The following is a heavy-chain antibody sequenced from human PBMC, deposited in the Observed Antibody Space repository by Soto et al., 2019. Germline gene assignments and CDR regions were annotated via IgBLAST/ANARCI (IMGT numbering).Heavy chain of an antibody. CDR3: TTGPFKDIVGVPAAEYFQH. D-gene: IGHD2-2*01. Sequence: GGSLRLSCAASGFTFSNAWMSWVRQAPGKGLEWVGRIKSKTDGGTTDYAAPVKGRFTISRDDSKNTLYLQMNSLKTEDTAVYYCTTGPFKDIVGVPAAEYFQHWGQGTLVTVSS. J-gene: IGHJ1*01. CDR2: IKSKTDGGTT. CDR1: GFTFSNAW. V-gene: IGHV3-15*01.